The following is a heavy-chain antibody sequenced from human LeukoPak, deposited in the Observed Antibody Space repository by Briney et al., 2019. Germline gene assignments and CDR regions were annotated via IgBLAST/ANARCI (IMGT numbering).Heavy chain of an antibody. Sequence: AASVKVSCKASGGTFSSYAISWVRQAPGQGLEWMGGIIPIFGTANYAQKFQGRVTITTDESTSTAYMELSSLRSEDTAVYYCARGRLHKQLKMATLNYYMDVWGKGTTVTVSS. J-gene: IGHJ6*03. CDR1: GGTFSSYA. D-gene: IGHD5-24*01. CDR3: ARGRLHKQLKMATLNYYMDV. CDR2: IIPIFGTA. V-gene: IGHV1-69*05.